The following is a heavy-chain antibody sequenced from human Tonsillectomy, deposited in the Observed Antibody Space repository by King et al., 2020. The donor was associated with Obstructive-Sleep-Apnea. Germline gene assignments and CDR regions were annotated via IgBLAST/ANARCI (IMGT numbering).Heavy chain of an antibody. CDR2: MTAGGRSST. D-gene: IGHD5/OR15-5a*01. V-gene: IGHV3-23*04. J-gene: IGHJ4*02. CDR1: GFSFSSYA. Sequence: VQLVESGGGLVQPGGSLRLSCSDSGFSFSSYAMSWVRQAPGKGLEWVSLMTAGGRSSTYYAESVKGRFTISRDNSKNTLYLQIKSLRGEDTAVYYCATSSGLFYSVSAYWGQGTLVTVSS. CDR3: ATSSGLFYSVSAY.